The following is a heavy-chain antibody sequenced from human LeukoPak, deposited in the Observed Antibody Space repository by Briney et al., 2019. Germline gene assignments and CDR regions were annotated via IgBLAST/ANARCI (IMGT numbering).Heavy chain of an antibody. D-gene: IGHD1-26*01. CDR2: INHSGST. J-gene: IGHJ6*03. CDR1: GGSFSGYY. CDR3: ARLPGIEGTYYYMDV. V-gene: IGHV4-34*01. Sequence: SETLSLTCAVYGGSFSGYYWSWLRQPPGKGLEWIGEINHSGSTNYNPSLKSRVTISVDTSKNQFSLKLSSVTAADTAVYYCARLPGIEGTYYYMDVWGKGTTVTVSS.